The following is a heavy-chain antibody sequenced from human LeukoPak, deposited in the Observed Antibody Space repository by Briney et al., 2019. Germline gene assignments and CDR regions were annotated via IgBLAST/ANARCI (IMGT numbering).Heavy chain of an antibody. CDR2: IKYDGSEK. CDR1: GFSFSYYW. CDR3: AKGDGYNEDAFDI. Sequence: GGSLRLSCGASGFSFSYYWMTWVRQSPRKGLEWVANIKYDGSEKYYVESVKGRFTISRDNAKNSLSLQMTSLRVEDTAMYYCAKGDGYNEDAFDIWGQGTMVTVSS. V-gene: IGHV3-7*01. D-gene: IGHD5-24*01. J-gene: IGHJ3*02.